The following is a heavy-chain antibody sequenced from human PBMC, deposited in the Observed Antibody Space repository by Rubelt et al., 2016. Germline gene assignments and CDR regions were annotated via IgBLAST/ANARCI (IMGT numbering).Heavy chain of an antibody. CDR3: ARGRRGSSSWLGRDYYGMDV. J-gene: IGHJ6*02. Sequence: QVQLQQWGAGLLKPSETLSLACAVYGGSFSGYYWSWIRQPPGKGLEWIGEINHSGSTNYNPSLKSRVTISADTSKTQFSLELSSVTAADTAVYYCARGRRGSSSWLGRDYYGMDVWGQGTTVTVSS. CDR1: GGSFSGYY. CDR2: INHSGST. D-gene: IGHD6-13*01. V-gene: IGHV4-34*01.